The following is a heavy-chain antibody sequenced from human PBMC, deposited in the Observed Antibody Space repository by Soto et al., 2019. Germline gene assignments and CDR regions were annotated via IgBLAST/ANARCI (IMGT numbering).Heavy chain of an antibody. CDR1: GFTFSSYA. CDR3: AAPTGSGYYYYYYGMDV. CDR2: ISGSGGST. V-gene: IGHV3-23*01. D-gene: IGHD3-22*01. Sequence: EVQLLESGGGLVQPGGSLRLSCAASGFTFSSYAMSWVRQAPGKGLEWVSAISGSGGSTYYADSVKGRFTISRDNSKNTLYLQRNSLRAEDTAVYYCAAPTGSGYYYYYYGMDVWGQGTTVTVSS. J-gene: IGHJ6*02.